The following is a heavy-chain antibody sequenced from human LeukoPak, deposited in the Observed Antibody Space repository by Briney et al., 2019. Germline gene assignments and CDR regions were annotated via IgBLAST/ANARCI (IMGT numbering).Heavy chain of an antibody. CDR3: AKYDSSGYIDY. CDR2: VYPGDSDS. Sequence: GESLQISCKGSGYAFSDYWIAWVRPMPGKGLEWMGIVYPGDSDSTYSPSLQGQVTFSADKSIRTAYLQWSSLRASDTAMYYCAKYDSSGYIDYWGQGTLVTISS. CDR1: GYAFSDYW. D-gene: IGHD3-22*01. V-gene: IGHV5-51*01. J-gene: IGHJ4*02.